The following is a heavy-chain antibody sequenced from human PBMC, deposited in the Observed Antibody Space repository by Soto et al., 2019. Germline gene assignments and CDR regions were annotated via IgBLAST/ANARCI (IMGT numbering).Heavy chain of an antibody. J-gene: IGHJ4*02. V-gene: IGHV1-18*01. CDR2: ISAYNGNT. CDR3: ARNKYCSGGSCYDY. D-gene: IGHD2-15*01. CDR1: GGTFSSYA. Sequence: GASVKVSCKASGGTFSSYAISWVRQAPGQGLEWMGWISAYNGNTNYAQKLQGRVTMTTDTSTSTAYMELRSLRSDDTAVYYCARNKYCSGGSCYDYWGQGTLVTVSS.